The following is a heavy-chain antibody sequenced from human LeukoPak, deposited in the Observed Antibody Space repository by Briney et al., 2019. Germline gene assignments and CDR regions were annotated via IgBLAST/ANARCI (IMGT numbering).Heavy chain of an antibody. CDR3: ARGTYCTNGVCYGLYYYYYMDV. Sequence: PSETLSLTCAVYGGSFSGYYWSWIRQPPGKGLEWIGEINHSGSTNYNPSLKSRVTISVDTSKNQFSLKLSSVTAADTAVYYCARGTYCTNGVCYGLYYYYYMDVWGKGTTVTVSS. CDR2: INHSGST. CDR1: GGSFSGYY. D-gene: IGHD2-8*01. V-gene: IGHV4-34*01. J-gene: IGHJ6*03.